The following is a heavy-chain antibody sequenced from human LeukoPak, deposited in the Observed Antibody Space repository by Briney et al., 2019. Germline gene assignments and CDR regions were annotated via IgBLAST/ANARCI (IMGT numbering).Heavy chain of an antibody. V-gene: IGHV1-2*06. Sequence: SVKVSCKASGYTFTGYYMHWVRQAPGQGLEWMGRINPNSGGTNYAQKFQGRVTMTRDTSISTAYIELSRLRSDDTAVYYCARDWYSSSWDFDYWGQGTLVTVSS. D-gene: IGHD6-13*01. CDR2: INPNSGGT. J-gene: IGHJ4*02. CDR1: GYTFTGYY. CDR3: ARDWYSSSWDFDY.